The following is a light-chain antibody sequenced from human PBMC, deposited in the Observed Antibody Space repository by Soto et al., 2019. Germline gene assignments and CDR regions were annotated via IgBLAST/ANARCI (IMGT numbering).Light chain of an antibody. Sequence: NFMLTQPHSVSESPGKTVTISCTRTSGSIASNYVQWYQQRPGSAPTAVIYEDDQRPSGVPDRFSGSIDSSSNSASLTISGLKGEDEAAYYCHSFDSNTVVFGGGTKLTVL. CDR1: SGSIASNY. V-gene: IGLV6-57*03. J-gene: IGLJ2*01. CDR3: HSFDSNTVV. CDR2: EDD.